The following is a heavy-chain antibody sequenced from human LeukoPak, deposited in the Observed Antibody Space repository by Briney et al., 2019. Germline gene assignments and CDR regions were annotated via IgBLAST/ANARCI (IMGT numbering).Heavy chain of an antibody. V-gene: IGHV4-30-4*01. CDR2: IYYSGST. D-gene: IGHD2-15*01. J-gene: IGHJ4*02. Sequence: SETLSLTCTVSGGSINSGYYYWSWIRQPPGKGLEWIGYIYYSGSTYYNPSLKSRVTISVDTSKNQFSLKLSSVTAADTAVYYCARGWVNYSTFDYWGQGTLVTVSS. CDR1: GGSINSGYYY. CDR3: ARGWVNYSTFDY.